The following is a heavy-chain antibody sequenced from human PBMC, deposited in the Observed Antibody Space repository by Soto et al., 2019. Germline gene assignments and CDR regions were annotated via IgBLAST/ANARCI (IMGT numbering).Heavy chain of an antibody. CDR1: GFTFSSYS. J-gene: IGHJ6*03. V-gene: IGHV3-21*01. CDR3: AKSVNYDFWSGYLQYYYMDV. Sequence: GGSLRLSCAASGFTFSSYSMNWVRQAPGKGLEWVSSISSSSSNKYYADSVEGRFTISRDNSKNTLYLQMNSLRAEDTAVYYCAKSVNYDFWSGYLQYYYMDVWGKGTTVTVSS. CDR2: ISSSSSNK. D-gene: IGHD3-3*01.